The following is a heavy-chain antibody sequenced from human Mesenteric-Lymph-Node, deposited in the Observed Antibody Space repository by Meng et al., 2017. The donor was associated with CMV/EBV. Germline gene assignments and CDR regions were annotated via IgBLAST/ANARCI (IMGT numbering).Heavy chain of an antibody. CDR3: AREYYYDSSGYYRQYYYYYYGMDV. J-gene: IGHJ6*02. D-gene: IGHD3-22*01. Sequence: GESLKISCAASGFTFSSYWMHWVRQAPGKGLVWVSRINSDGSSTSYADSVKGRFTISRDNAKNTLYLQLNSLRAEDTAVYYCAREYYYDSSGYYRQYYYYYYGMDVWGQGTTVTVSS. V-gene: IGHV3-74*01. CDR1: GFTFSSYW. CDR2: INSDGSST.